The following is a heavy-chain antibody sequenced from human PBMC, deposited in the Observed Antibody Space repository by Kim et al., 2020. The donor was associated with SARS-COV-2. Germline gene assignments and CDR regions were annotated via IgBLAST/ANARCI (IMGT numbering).Heavy chain of an antibody. V-gene: IGHV3-33*01. CDR3: ARDPTIYDFWSGYYYGDGILWYYGMDV. J-gene: IGHJ6*02. D-gene: IGHD3-3*01. CDR1: GFTFSSYG. CDR2: IWYDGSNK. Sequence: GGSLRLSCAASGFTFSSYGMHWVRQAPGKGLEWVAVIWYDGSNKYYADSVKGRFTISRDNSKNTLYLQMNSLRAEDTAVYYCARDPTIYDFWSGYYYGDGILWYYGMDVWGQGTTVTVSS.